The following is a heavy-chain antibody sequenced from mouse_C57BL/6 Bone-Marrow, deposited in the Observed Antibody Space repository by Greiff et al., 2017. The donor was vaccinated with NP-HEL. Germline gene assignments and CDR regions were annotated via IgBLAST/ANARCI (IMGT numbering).Heavy chain of an antibody. J-gene: IGHJ1*03. CDR1: GYTFTSYW. CDR2: IHPSDSDT. CDR3: AILLRSFWYFDV. V-gene: IGHV1-74*01. D-gene: IGHD1-1*01. Sequence: VQLQQPGAELVKPGASVKVSCKASGYTFTSYWMHWVKQRPGQGLEWIGRIHPSDSDTNYNQKFKGKATLTVEKSSSTAYMQLSSLTSEDSAVYYCAILLRSFWYFDVWGTGTTVTVSS.